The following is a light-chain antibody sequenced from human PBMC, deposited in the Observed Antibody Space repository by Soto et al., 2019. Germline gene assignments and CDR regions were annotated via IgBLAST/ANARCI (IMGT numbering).Light chain of an antibody. CDR1: QSVIRY. J-gene: IGKJ4*01. CDR3: QQRSNWPLT. CDR2: HAS. V-gene: IGKV3-11*01. Sequence: EIVLTQSPATLSMSPGERATLSCRASQSVIRYLAWYQQKPGQAPRLIIYHASDRAPGIPARFNGSGSGTDFTLTISSLEPEDFAVYYCQQRSNWPLTFGGGTKVEIK.